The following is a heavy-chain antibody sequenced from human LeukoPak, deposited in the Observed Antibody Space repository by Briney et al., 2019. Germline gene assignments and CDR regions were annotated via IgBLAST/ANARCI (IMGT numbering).Heavy chain of an antibody. J-gene: IGHJ6*02. V-gene: IGHV4-34*01. CDR2: INHSGST. D-gene: IGHD3-3*01. CDR3: AREGRVPYYDFWSGYYRGYYGMDV. Sequence: SSETLSLTCAVYGGSLSGYYWSWIRQPPGKGLEWIGEINHSGSTNYNPSLKSRVTISVDTSKNQFSLKLSSVTAADTAVYYCAREGRVPYYDFWSGYYRGYYGMDVWGQGTTVTVSS. CDR1: GGSLSGYY.